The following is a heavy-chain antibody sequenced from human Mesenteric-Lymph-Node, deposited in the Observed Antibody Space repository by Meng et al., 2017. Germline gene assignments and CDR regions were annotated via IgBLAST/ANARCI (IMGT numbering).Heavy chain of an antibody. CDR3: ATHWGGNSYDAFDI. CDR1: GFTFSSYS. Sequence: GESLKISCAASGFTFSSYSMNWVRQAPGRGLEWVSSISSSSSYIYYADSVKGRFTISRDNAKNSLYLQMNSLRAEDTAVYYCATHWGGNSYDAFDIWGQGTMVTVSS. D-gene: IGHD4-23*01. V-gene: IGHV3-21*01. CDR2: ISSSSSYI. J-gene: IGHJ3*02.